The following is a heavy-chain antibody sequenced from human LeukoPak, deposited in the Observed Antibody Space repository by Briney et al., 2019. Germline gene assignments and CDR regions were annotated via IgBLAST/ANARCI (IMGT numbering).Heavy chain of an antibody. V-gene: IGHV3-48*04. D-gene: IGHD1-26*01. CDR1: GFTFSSYW. J-gene: IGHJ4*02. CDR2: ISSSGTTI. CDR3: ARRRDSGSLQHFDY. Sequence: PGGPLRLSCAASGFTFSSYWMSWVRQAPGKGLEWVSYISSSGTTIYYADSVKGRFTISRDNAKNSLYLQMNSLRAEDTAAYYCARRRDSGSLQHFDYWGQGTLVTVSS.